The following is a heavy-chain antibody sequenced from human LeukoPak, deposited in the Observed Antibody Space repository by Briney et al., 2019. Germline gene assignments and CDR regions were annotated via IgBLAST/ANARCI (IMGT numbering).Heavy chain of an antibody. CDR3: ARESGYSYGYVFDY. V-gene: IGHV3-7*01. J-gene: IGHJ4*02. CDR2: IKQDGSEK. CDR1: GFTFSSYS. Sequence: GGSLRLSCAASGFTFSSYSMNWVRQAPGKGLEWVANIKQDGSEKYYVDSVKGRFTISRDNAKNSLYLQMNSLRAEDTAVYYCARESGYSYGYVFDYWGQGTLVTVSS. D-gene: IGHD5-18*01.